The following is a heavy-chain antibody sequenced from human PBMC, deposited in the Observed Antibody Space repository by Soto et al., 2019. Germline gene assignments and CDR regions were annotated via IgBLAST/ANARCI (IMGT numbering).Heavy chain of an antibody. CDR3: ARERYNCRRRDAFDI. D-gene: IGHD1-1*01. CDR2: INPNSGGT. J-gene: IGHJ3*02. V-gene: IGHV1-2*04. CDR1: GYTFTGYY. Sequence: QVQLVQSGAEVKKPGASVKVSCKASGYTFTGYYMHWVRQAPGQGLEWMGWINPNSGGTNYAQKFQGWVTMTRDTSISTAYMELSRLRSDDTAVYYCARERYNCRRRDAFDIWGQGTMVTVSS.